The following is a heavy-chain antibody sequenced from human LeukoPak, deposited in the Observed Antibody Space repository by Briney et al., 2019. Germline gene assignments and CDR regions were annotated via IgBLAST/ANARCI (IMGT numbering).Heavy chain of an antibody. CDR1: GGSISSYY. CDR3: ARDGIMITFGGVIVPDYYFDY. V-gene: IGHV4-59*12. D-gene: IGHD3-16*02. CDR2: IYYSGST. Sequence: PSETLSLTRTVSGGSISSYYWSWIRQPPGKGLEWIGYIYYSGSTNYNPSLKSRVTISVDTSKNQFSLKLSSVTAADTAVYYCARDGIMITFGGVIVPDYYFDYWGQGTLVTVSS. J-gene: IGHJ4*02.